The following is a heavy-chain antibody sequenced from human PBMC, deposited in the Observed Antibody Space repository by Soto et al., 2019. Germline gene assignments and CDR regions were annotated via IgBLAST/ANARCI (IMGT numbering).Heavy chain of an antibody. CDR2: IWTNGGT. Sequence: GGSLRLSCAASGFSVTASYMIWVRQAPGKGLELVSVIWTNGGTLYADSVKGRFILSRDNSMNTVYLQMNSLRVEDTAVYYCARAEVDMPTPWGQGTLVTVSS. V-gene: IGHV3-66*01. CDR1: GFSVTASY. CDR3: ARAEVDMPTP. D-gene: IGHD2-15*01. J-gene: IGHJ5*02.